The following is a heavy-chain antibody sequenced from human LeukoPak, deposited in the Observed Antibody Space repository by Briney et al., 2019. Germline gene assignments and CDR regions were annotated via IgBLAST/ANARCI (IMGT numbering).Heavy chain of an antibody. D-gene: IGHD3-10*01. CDR3: ARDRSRVYFDY. CDR2: IYYSGST. V-gene: IGHV4-59*01. CDR1: GGSISNYY. J-gene: IGHJ4*02. Sequence: SETLSLTCTVSGGSISNYYWSWIRQPPGMGLGWIGYIYYSGSTNYNPSLKSRVTISVDTSKNQFSLKLSSVTAADTAVYYCARDRSRVYFDYWGQGTLVTVSS.